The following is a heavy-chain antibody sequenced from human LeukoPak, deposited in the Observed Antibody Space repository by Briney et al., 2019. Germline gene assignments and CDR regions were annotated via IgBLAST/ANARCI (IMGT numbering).Heavy chain of an antibody. Sequence: ASVKVSCKASGGTFSSYAISWVRQAPGQGLEWMGGIIPIFGTANYAQKFQGRVTITADESTSTAYMELSSLRSEDTAVYYCARGLEPAAGDWWLDPWGQGTLVTVSS. CDR2: IIPIFGTA. CDR3: ARGLEPAAGDWWLDP. D-gene: IGHD2-2*01. V-gene: IGHV1-69*13. CDR1: GGTFSSYA. J-gene: IGHJ5*02.